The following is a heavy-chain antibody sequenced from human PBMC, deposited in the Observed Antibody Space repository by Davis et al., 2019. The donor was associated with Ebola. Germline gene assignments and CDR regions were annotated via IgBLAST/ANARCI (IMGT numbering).Heavy chain of an antibody. CDR2: IYPADSDT. CDR1: GYSFTSYW. CDR3: TRPYWSGGDDGGDY. V-gene: IGHV5-51*01. J-gene: IGHJ4*02. Sequence: KVSCKGSGYSFTSYWIGWVRQMPGKGLEWMGTIYPADSDTRYSPSFQGQVTISADKSTNTAYLHWSSLQVSDSAMYYCTRPYWSGGDDGGDYWGRGTLITVSS. D-gene: IGHD3-3*01.